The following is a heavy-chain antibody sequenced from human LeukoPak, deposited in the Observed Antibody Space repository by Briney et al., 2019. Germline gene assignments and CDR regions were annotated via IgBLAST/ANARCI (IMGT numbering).Heavy chain of an antibody. V-gene: IGHV3-53*01. CDR1: GFTVSSNY. CDR2: MYRGCST. Sequence: WESLRLSCAASGFTVSSNYMSWVRQAPGKGLEWVSVMYRGCSTYYADSVKGRFTISRDNSKNTVYLQMNSLRAEDTAVYYCASGVILGEFGAFDIWGQGTIVT. J-gene: IGHJ3*02. CDR3: ASGVILGEFGAFDI. D-gene: IGHD3-10*01.